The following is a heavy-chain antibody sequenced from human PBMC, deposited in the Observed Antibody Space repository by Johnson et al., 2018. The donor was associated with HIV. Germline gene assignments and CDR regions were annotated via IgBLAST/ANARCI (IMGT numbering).Heavy chain of an antibody. J-gene: IGHJ3*02. CDR2: ISYDGSNK. V-gene: IGHV3-30-3*01. CDR1: GFTFSTYA. D-gene: IGHD6-6*01. CDR3: ARASSIAARGADAFDI. Sequence: VQLVESGGGVVQPGRSLRLSCAASGFTFSTYAMHWVRQAPGKGLEWVAVISYDGSNKYYADSVKGRFTISRDNSKNTLYLQMNSLRAEDTAVYYCARASSIAARGADAFDIWGQGTMVTVSS.